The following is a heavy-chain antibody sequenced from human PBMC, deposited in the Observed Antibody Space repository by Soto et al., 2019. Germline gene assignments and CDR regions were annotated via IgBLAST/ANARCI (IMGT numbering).Heavy chain of an antibody. D-gene: IGHD3-16*01. Sequence: QVQLQESGPGLVKPSQTLSLTCTVYGCSITSSGYYWSWIRQHPGEGLEWIGFTSNSGSTSYNPSLKSRITISVDTSSSHFSLSVKPVTAADTAVYYCARWGGSTKVDYWGQGTLVTVSP. CDR1: GCSITSSGYY. J-gene: IGHJ4*02. V-gene: IGHV4-31*03. CDR3: ARWGGSTKVDY. CDR2: TSNSGST.